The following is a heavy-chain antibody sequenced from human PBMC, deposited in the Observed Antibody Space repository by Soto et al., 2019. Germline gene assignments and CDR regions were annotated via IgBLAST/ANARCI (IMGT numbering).Heavy chain of an antibody. CDR2: MNPNSGNT. Sequence: QVQLVQSGAEVKKPGASVKVSCKASGYTFTSYDINWVRQATGQGLEWMGWMNPNSGNTGYAQKFQGRVTMTRNTSISTADMELSSLRSEDTAVYYCARGRPTPKGGYRWFDPWCQGTLVTVSS. J-gene: IGHJ5*02. D-gene: IGHD1-1*01. V-gene: IGHV1-8*01. CDR3: ARGRPTPKGGYRWFDP. CDR1: GYTFTSYD.